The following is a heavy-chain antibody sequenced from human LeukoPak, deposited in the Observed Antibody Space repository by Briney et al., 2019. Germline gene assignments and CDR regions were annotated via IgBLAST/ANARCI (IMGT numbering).Heavy chain of an antibody. CDR1: GGSISSYY. CDR2: IDYSGIT. CDR3: VRVLGSGWTGFDN. Sequence: SETLSLTCTVSGGSISSYYWSWIRQSPGKGLEWIAYIDYSGITNYNPSLKSRVTISLDMSENQFSLNVRSVTAADTAVYYCVRVLGSGWTGFDNWGQATLVIVSS. D-gene: IGHD6-19*01. J-gene: IGHJ4*02. V-gene: IGHV4-59*12.